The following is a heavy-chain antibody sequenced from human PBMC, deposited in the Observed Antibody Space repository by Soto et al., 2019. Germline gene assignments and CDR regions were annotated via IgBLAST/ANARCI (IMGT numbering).Heavy chain of an antibody. CDR1: GGSFSGYY. D-gene: IGHD3-16*02. V-gene: IGHV4-34*01. J-gene: IGHJ5*02. CDR2: INHSGST. CDR3: ARGRRLEFIRNWFDP. Sequence: SETLSLTCAVYGGSFSGYYWSWIRQPPGKGLEWIGEINHSGSTNYNPSLKSRVTISVDTSKNQFSLKLSSVTAADTAVYYCARGRRLEFIRNWFDPWGQGTLVTVSS.